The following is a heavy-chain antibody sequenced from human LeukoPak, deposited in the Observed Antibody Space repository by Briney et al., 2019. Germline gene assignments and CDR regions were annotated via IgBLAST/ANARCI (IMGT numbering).Heavy chain of an antibody. Sequence: SETLSLTCTVSGGSISSSSYYWGWIRQPPGKGLEWIGSIYYSGSTYHNPSLKSRVTISVDTSKNQFSLKLSSVTAADTAVYYCARPGRWTDAFDIWGQGTMVTVSS. J-gene: IGHJ3*02. D-gene: IGHD5-24*01. V-gene: IGHV4-39*01. CDR2: IYYSGST. CDR1: GGSISSSSYY. CDR3: ARPGRWTDAFDI.